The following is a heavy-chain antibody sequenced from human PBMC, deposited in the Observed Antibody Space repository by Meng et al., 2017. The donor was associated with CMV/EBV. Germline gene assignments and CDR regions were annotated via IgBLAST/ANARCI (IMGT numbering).Heavy chain of an antibody. CDR3: ARAAGPLQGYSYSF. CDR2: ISGSGGST. V-gene: IGHV3-23*01. J-gene: IGHJ4*02. Sequence: GESLKISCAASGFTFSSYAMSWVRQAPGKGLEWVSAISGSGGSTYYADSVKGRFTISRDNSKNTLYLQMNSLRAEDTAVYYCARAAGPLQGYSYSFWGQGTLVTVSS. D-gene: IGHD5-18*01. CDR1: GFTFSSYA.